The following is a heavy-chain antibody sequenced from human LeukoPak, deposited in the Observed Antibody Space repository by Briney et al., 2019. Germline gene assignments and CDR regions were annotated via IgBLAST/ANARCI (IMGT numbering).Heavy chain of an antibody. CDR1: GFTFSSYG. CDR2: ISYDGSNK. D-gene: IGHD6-13*01. Sequence: GGSLRLSCAASGFTFSSYGMHWVRQAPGKGLEWVAVISYDGSNKYHADSVKGRFTISRDNSKNTLYLQMNSLRAEDTAVYYCAKVEHSSSSSPLDYWGQGTLVTVSS. CDR3: AKVEHSSSSSPLDY. V-gene: IGHV3-30*18. J-gene: IGHJ4*02.